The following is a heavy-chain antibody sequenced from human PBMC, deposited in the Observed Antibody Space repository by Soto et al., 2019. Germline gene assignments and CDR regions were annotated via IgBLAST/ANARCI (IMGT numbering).Heavy chain of an antibody. J-gene: IGHJ6*02. CDR3: ARDPRHYDFWSGYYRSELNYYYGMDV. Sequence: PETLSLTCTVSGGSISSYYWSWIRQPPGKGLEWIGYIYYSGSTNYNPSLKSRVTISVDTSKNQFSLKLSSVTAADTAVYYCARDPRHYDFWSGYYRSELNYYYGMDVWGQGTTV. D-gene: IGHD3-3*01. CDR1: GGSISSYY. CDR2: IYYSGST. V-gene: IGHV4-59*01.